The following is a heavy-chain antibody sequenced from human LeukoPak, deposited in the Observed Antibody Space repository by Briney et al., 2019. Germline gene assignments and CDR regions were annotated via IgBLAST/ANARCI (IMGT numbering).Heavy chain of an antibody. J-gene: IGHJ3*02. CDR1: GGSISSYY. D-gene: IGHD4-17*01. CDR2: IYYSGSS. Sequence: PSETLSLTCTVSGGSISSYYWSWIRQPPGKGLEWIGYIYYSGSSNYNPSLKSRVTISVDTSKNQFSLKLSSVTAADTAVYYCARAGYGDYAGAFDIWGQGTMVTVSS. CDR3: ARAGYGDYAGAFDI. V-gene: IGHV4-59*01.